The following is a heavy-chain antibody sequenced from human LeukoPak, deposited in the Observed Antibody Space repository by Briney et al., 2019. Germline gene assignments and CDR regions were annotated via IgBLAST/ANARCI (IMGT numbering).Heavy chain of an antibody. J-gene: IGHJ4*01. CDR3: AKEVHDGSGYTADY. Sequence: PGGSLRLSCAASGFTFINYPLSWVRQAPGKGLEWGSAIDGSGTTYYADSVTGRFTISRDNSKNTVYLQMNSLRAEDMAVYYCAKEVHDGSGYTADYWGQGTLVTVSS. CDR1: GFTFINYP. V-gene: IGHV3-23*01. D-gene: IGHD3-22*01. CDR2: IDGSGTT.